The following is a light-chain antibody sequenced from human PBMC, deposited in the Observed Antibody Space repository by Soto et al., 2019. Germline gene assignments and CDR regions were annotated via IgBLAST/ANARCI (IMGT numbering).Light chain of an antibody. CDR2: DAS. CDR3: QQRSSWPIT. Sequence: EIVLTQSPVTLSLSPGERATLSCRASQSVRTYLAWYQVKPGQAPRLLIYDASRRASGVPARFSGSGSETDFTLTISSLEPEDFAVYYCQQRSSWPITFGQGTRLEIK. V-gene: IGKV3-11*01. J-gene: IGKJ5*01. CDR1: QSVRTY.